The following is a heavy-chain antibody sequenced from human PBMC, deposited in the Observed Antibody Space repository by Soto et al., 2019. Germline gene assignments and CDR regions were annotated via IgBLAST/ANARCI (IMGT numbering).Heavy chain of an antibody. CDR2: ISAYNGNT. Sequence: APVKVSCKASGYTFTSSGISCVRQAPGQGLEWMGWISAYNGNTNYAQKLQGRVTMTTDTSTSTAYMELRSLRSDDTAVYYCARATPCGYSGYELAYSGQGTLVTVSS. CDR1: GYTFTSSG. V-gene: IGHV1-18*01. J-gene: IGHJ4*02. D-gene: IGHD5-12*01. CDR3: ARATPCGYSGYELAY.